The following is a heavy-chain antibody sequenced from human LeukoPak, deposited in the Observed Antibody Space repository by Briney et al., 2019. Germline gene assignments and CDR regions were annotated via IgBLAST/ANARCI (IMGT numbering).Heavy chain of an antibody. CDR1: GCTLNTHI. CDR2: ITPIIDTT. V-gene: IGHV1-69*08. Sequence: WASVKVSCKASGCTLNTHIFTWVRQAPGQGLEWMGRITPIIDTTKYAQKFQGRVTITADKSTSTVYMELSSLRSEDTAVYYCARVNLRGSQYNWFDPWGQGTLVTVSS. J-gene: IGHJ5*02. D-gene: IGHD1-26*01. CDR3: ARVNLRGSQYNWFDP.